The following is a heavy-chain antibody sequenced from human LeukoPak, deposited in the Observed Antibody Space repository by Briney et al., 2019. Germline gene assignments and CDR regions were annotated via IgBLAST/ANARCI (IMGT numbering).Heavy chain of an antibody. CDR1: GFTFSNYH. CDR3: TRDCR. CDR2: VSSGGNTI. Sequence: GGSLRLSCAASGFTFSNYHMSWIRQAPGKGLEWVSHVSSGGNTIYYTDSVKGRFTISRDDAKNSLYLQMNSLRAEDTAVYYCTRDCRWGQGTLVTVSS. V-gene: IGHV3-11*01. J-gene: IGHJ4*02.